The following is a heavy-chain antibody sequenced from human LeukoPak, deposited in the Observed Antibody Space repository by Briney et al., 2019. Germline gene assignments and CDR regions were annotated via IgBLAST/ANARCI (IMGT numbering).Heavy chain of an antibody. CDR1: GYTFTSYG. Sequence: GASVKVSCKASGYTFTSYGISWVRQAPGQGLEWMGWISGYNGNTNYAQKLQGRVTMTTDTSTSTAYMELRSLRSDDTAVYYCARHSSPGVVPAANDFDYWGQGTLVTVSS. D-gene: IGHD2-2*01. CDR2: ISGYNGNT. CDR3: ARHSSPGVVPAANDFDY. V-gene: IGHV1-18*01. J-gene: IGHJ4*02.